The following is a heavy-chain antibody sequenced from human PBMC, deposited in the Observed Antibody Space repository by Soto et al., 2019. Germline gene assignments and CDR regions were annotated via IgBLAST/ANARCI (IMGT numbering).Heavy chain of an antibody. CDR3: ARTNSSGWTYYFDY. J-gene: IGHJ4*02. CDR1: GFTFSDYY. Sequence: QVQLVESGGGLVKPGGSLRLSCAASGFTFSDYYMSWIRQAPGKGLEWVSYISSSSSYTNYADSVKGRFTISRDTAKNSLYLQMNSLRAEDTAVYYCARTNSSGWTYYFDYWGQGTLVTVSS. V-gene: IGHV3-11*06. D-gene: IGHD6-19*01. CDR2: ISSSSSYT.